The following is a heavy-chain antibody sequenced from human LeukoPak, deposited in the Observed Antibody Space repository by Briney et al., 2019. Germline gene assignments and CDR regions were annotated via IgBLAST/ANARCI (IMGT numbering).Heavy chain of an antibody. CDR3: ARGGKLSDS. D-gene: IGHD3-16*02. CDR2: ISVSGTT. V-gene: IGHV3-23*01. CDR1: GFTFSIYA. Sequence: GGSLRLSCAASGFTFSIYAMSWVRQAPRKGLEWVSVISVSGTTYYADSVKGRFTISRDNSKNTLYLQMNSLRAEDTAIYYCARGGKLSDSWGQGTLVTVSS. J-gene: IGHJ4*02.